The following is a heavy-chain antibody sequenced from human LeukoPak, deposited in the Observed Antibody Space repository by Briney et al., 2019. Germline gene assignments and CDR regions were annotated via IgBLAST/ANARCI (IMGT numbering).Heavy chain of an antibody. CDR3: ARDRGDSSGWYFDY. V-gene: IGHV3-48*02. D-gene: IGHD6-19*01. CDR2: ISSSSSTI. CDR1: GFTFSSYH. J-gene: IGHJ4*02. Sequence: GGSLRLSCAASGFTFSSYHMNWVRQAPGKGLEWVSYISSSSSTIYYADSVKGRFTISRDNAKNSLYLQMSSLRDEDTAVYYCARDRGDSSGWYFDYWGQGTLVTVSS.